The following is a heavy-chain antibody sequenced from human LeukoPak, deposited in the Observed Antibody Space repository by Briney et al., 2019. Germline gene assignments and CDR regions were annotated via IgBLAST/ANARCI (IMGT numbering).Heavy chain of an antibody. CDR1: GGSFSGYY. Sequence: SETLSLTCAVYGGSFSGYYWSWIRQPPGKGLEWIGEINHSGSTNYNPSLKSRVIISVDTSKNQFSLKLSSVTAADTAVYYCARKYSSSWSEDYWGQGTLVTVSS. J-gene: IGHJ4*02. D-gene: IGHD6-13*01. V-gene: IGHV4-34*01. CDR2: INHSGST. CDR3: ARKYSSSWSEDY.